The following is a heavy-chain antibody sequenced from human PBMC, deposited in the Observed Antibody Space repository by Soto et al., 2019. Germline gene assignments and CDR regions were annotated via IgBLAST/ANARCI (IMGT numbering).Heavy chain of an antibody. CDR3: ARGSTDSYPGSRIFDF. Sequence: PGGSLRLSCVASGITFASRDMSWVRQAPGGGLEWVSTITDTGGDTKYADSVRGRFTMSRDNSKKTLYLQMNSLRVEDSALYYCARGSTDSYPGSRIFDFWGRGTLVTASS. CDR2: ITDTGGDT. D-gene: IGHD3-10*01. CDR1: GITFASRD. V-gene: IGHV3-23*01. J-gene: IGHJ4*02.